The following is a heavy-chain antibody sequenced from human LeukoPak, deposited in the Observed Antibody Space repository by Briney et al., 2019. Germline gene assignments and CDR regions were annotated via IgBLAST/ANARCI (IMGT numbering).Heavy chain of an antibody. D-gene: IGHD2-2*01. CDR1: GGSISSGGYS. CDR2: IYHSGST. Sequence: SETLSLTCAVSGGSISSGGYSWSWIRQPPGKGLEWIGYIYHSGSTYYNPSLKSRVTISVGRSKNQFSLKLSSVTAADTAVYYCARAYCSSTSCKGGFDYWGQGTLVTVSS. J-gene: IGHJ4*02. CDR3: ARAYCSSTSCKGGFDY. V-gene: IGHV4-30-2*01.